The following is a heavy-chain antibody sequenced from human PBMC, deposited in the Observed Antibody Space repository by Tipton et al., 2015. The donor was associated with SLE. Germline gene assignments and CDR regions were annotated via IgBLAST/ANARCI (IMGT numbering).Heavy chain of an antibody. Sequence: LRLSCAVYGGSFSGYYWSWIRQPPGKGLEWIGEINHSGSTNYNPSLKSRVTISVDTSKNQFSLKLSSVTAADTAVYYCARGGAGTASVYFFYYYMDVWGKGTTVTVSS. V-gene: IGHV4-34*01. CDR1: GGSFSGYY. CDR2: INHSGST. D-gene: IGHD1-1*01. CDR3: ARGGAGTASVYFFYYYMDV. J-gene: IGHJ6*03.